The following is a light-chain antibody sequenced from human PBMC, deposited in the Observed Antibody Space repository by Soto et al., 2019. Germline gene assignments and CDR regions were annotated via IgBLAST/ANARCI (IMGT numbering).Light chain of an antibody. CDR1: SSDAGGYNY. J-gene: IGLJ3*02. CDR3: SSFTSISTQV. V-gene: IGLV2-14*01. CDR2: EVN. Sequence: QSALTQPASVSGSLGQSITISCTGTSSDAGGYNYVSWYQQHPGKVPKLMIYEVNNRPSGVSNRFSGSKSANTASLTISGLLADDEADYYCSSFTSISTQVFGGGTKLTVL.